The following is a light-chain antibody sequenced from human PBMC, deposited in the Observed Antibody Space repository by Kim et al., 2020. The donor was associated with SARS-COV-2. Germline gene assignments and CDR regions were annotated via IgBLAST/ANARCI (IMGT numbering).Light chain of an antibody. Sequence: ASVGDTVTITCRASQSISSWLAWYQQKPGKAPKLLIYDASTLESDVPSRFSGSGSGTEFTLTISSLQPDDFTTYYCQQYNFYSRTFGQGTKVDIK. CDR3: QQYNFYSRT. CDR2: DAS. CDR1: QSISSW. V-gene: IGKV1-5*01. J-gene: IGKJ1*01.